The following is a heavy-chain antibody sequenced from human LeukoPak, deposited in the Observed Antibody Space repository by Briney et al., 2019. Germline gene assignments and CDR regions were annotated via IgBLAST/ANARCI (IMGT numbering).Heavy chain of an antibody. D-gene: IGHD3-22*01. CDR1: DFLVNSKY. Sequence: PGGSLRLSCAASDFLVNSKYMSWIRQAPGKGLEWVAVILSDGSKEFYTDSVKGRFTISRDNSKNTLYLQMNSLRAEDTAVYYCVRDDDRPDNGLDYWGQGTLVTVSS. J-gene: IGHJ4*02. CDR3: VRDDDRPDNGLDY. V-gene: IGHV3-33*08. CDR2: ILSDGSKE.